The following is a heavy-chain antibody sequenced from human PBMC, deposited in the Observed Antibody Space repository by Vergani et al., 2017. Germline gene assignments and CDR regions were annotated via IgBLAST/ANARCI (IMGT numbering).Heavy chain of an antibody. Sequence: QVQLQQWGAGLLKPSETLSLTCAVYGGSFSGYYWSWIRQPPGKGLEWIGEINHSGSTNYNPSLKSRVTISVDTSKNQFSLKLSSVTAADTAVYYCARSLIVVVPAAIRRRVYYYMDVWGKGTTVTVSS. CDR1: GGSFSGYY. D-gene: IGHD2-2*01. J-gene: IGHJ6*03. CDR2: INHSGST. CDR3: ARSLIVVVPAAIRRRVYYYMDV. V-gene: IGHV4-34*01.